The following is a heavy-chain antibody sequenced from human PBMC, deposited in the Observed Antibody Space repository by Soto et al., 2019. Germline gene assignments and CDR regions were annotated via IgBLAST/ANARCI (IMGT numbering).Heavy chain of an antibody. J-gene: IGHJ3*02. CDR3: ARYGLYGDDAFDI. CDR2: ISAYNGNT. D-gene: IGHD4-17*01. CDR1: GYTFTSYG. V-gene: IGHV1-18*04. Sequence: QVQLVQSGAEVKKPGASVKVSCKASGYTFTSYGITWVRQATGQGLEWMGWISAYNGNTNYAQKLQGRVTMTADTSTSRAYMELRSMRSDDTAVYFCARYGLYGDDAFDIWGQGTMVTVSS.